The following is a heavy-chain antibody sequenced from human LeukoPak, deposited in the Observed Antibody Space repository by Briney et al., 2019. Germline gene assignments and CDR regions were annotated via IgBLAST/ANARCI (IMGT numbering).Heavy chain of an antibody. CDR1: GGSISRSGYY. V-gene: IGHV4-39*02. CDR2: IYYSGST. J-gene: IGHJ3*02. Sequence: SETLSLTCIVSGGSISRSGYYWAWIRQPPGKGLEWIGNIYYSGSTYYSPSLKSRLTISVDTSKNQFSLKLSSVTAADTAVYYCARDTTMFRGVRAFDIWGQGTMVTVSS. CDR3: ARDTTMFRGVRAFDI. D-gene: IGHD3-10*01.